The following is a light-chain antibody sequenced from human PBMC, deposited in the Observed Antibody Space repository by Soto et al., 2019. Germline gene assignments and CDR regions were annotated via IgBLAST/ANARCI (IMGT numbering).Light chain of an antibody. CDR2: AAS. CDR3: QQANSFPFT. V-gene: IGKV1-12*02. CDR1: QIIGSW. J-gene: IGKJ3*01. Sequence: DIQMTQSPSSVSASIGDRVTITCRASQIIGSWLAWYQQKPGRAPTLLIYAASSLQSGVPSRFSGSGSGTDFTLTITSLQAEDSATYYCQQANSFPFTFGPGTKWISN.